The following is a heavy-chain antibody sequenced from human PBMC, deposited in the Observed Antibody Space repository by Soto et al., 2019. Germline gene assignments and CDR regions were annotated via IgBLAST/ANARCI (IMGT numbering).Heavy chain of an antibody. CDR3: ARGGAINAARVLDY. D-gene: IGHD6-6*01. CDR1: GYTFTSYG. CDR2: ISAYNGNT. V-gene: IGHV1-18*01. J-gene: IGHJ4*02. Sequence: ASVKVSCKASGYTFTSYGISWVRQAPGQGLEGMGWISAYNGNTNYEQKPQGRVTMTTDTSTSTAYMELRSLRSDDTAVYYCARGGAINAARVLDYWGQGTLVTVSS.